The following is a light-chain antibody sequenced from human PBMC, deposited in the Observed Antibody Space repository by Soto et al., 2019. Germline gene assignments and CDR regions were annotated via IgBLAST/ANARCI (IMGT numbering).Light chain of an antibody. CDR3: PQYRNSPRA. CDR1: QSVSSSY. J-gene: IGKJ1*01. V-gene: IGKV3-20*01. Sequence: EILLTQSPGTLSLSPGERATLSCRASQSVSSSYLAWYQQKPGQAPRLLIYGASSRATGIPDRFSGSGSGTDFTLPISRLEPQDFAVYYCPQYRNSPRAFGQGTKLEIK. CDR2: GAS.